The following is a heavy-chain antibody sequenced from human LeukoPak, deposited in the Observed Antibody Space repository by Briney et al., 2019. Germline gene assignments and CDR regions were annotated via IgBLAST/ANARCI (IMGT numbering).Heavy chain of an antibody. V-gene: IGHV3-30*02. CDR1: GFMFSSYG. CDR2: IHYDGTNK. Sequence: GGSLRLSCAASGFMFSSYGMHWVRQAPGKGLEWVAFIHYDGTNKYYADSVKGRFTISRDNSKNRLYLQMNSLRPEDTAVYYSAKDRGDGSSSAALDYWGQGTLVTVSS. D-gene: IGHD6-6*01. J-gene: IGHJ4*02. CDR3: AKDRGDGSSSAALDY.